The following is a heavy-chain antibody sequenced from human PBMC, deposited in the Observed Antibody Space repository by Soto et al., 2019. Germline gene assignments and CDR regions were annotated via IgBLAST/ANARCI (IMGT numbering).Heavy chain of an antibody. D-gene: IGHD5-18*01. CDR2: IYSGGST. CDR1: GFTVSSNY. J-gene: IGHJ3*02. V-gene: IGHV3-53*01. Sequence: GGSLRLSCAASGFTVSSNYMSWVRQAPGKGLEWVSVIYSGGSTYYADSVKGRFTISRDNSKNTLYLQMNSLRAEDTAVYYCARGGWVVYSYGPEGAFDIWGQGTMVTVSS. CDR3: ARGGWVVYSYGPEGAFDI.